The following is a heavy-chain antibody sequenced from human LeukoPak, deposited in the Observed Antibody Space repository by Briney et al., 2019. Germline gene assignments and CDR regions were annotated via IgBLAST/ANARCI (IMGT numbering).Heavy chain of an antibody. J-gene: IGHJ3*02. D-gene: IGHD5-12*01. CDR1: GFTFSSYW. V-gene: IGHV3-74*01. CDR3: ARGGYGHGFDI. Sequence: GGSLRLSCAASGFTFSSYWTHWVRQAPGKGLVWVSRVNSDGSDTIYADSVKGQCTISRDNAKNTVFLQMNSLRVEDTAVYYCARGGYGHGFDIWGQGTMVTVSS. CDR2: VNSDGSDT.